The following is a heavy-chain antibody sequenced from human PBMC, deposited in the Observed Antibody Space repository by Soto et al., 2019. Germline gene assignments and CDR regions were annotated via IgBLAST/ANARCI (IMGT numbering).Heavy chain of an antibody. CDR1: GFTFSHYG. Sequence: QVQLVESGGGVVKPGRSLRLSCAASGFTFSHYGIHWVRQAPGKGLEWLAVISYDGSNKHYADSVKGRFTVSRDNSKTTLFLQMNSLRAEDTAVYFCARYSGKYQGPIDYWGQGTLVTVSS. J-gene: IGHJ4*02. CDR3: ARYSGKYQGPIDY. V-gene: IGHV3-30*03. CDR2: ISYDGSNK. D-gene: IGHD2-2*01.